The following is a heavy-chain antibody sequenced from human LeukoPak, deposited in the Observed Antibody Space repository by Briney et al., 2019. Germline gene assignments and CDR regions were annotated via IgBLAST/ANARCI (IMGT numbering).Heavy chain of an antibody. CDR1: GYTLTSYF. V-gene: IGHV1-46*01. CDR2: INPNGGST. J-gene: IGHJ4*02. D-gene: IGHD5-18*01. Sequence: GASVKVSCKASGYTLTSYFMHWVRQAPGQGLEWMGIINPNGGSTRYAQKFQGRVTMTRDTSTSTVFIEMNSLRSEDTIVYHRARSNGNGYSLFDYCGQGTLVTVSS. CDR3: ARSNGNGYSLFDY.